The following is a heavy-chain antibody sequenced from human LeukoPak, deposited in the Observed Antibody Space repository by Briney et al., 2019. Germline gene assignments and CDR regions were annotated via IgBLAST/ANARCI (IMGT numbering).Heavy chain of an antibody. D-gene: IGHD4-17*01. V-gene: IGHV1-2*04. CDR1: GYTFTNYY. CDR3: AREATTVTAFDY. Sequence: ASVKVSCKASGYTFTNYYLHWVRQAPGQGLEWMGWINPNSGGTNYAQKFQGWVTMTRDTSISTAYMELSRLRSDDTAVYYCAREATTVTAFDYWGQGTLVTVSS. CDR2: INPNSGGT. J-gene: IGHJ4*02.